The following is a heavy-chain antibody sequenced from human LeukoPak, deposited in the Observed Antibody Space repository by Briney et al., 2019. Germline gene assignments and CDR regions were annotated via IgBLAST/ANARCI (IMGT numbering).Heavy chain of an antibody. D-gene: IGHD3-16*01. CDR2: ISGSGGST. CDR1: GFTLSSYA. V-gene: IGHV3-23*01. J-gene: IGHJ3*02. Sequence: PGGSLRLSCAASGFTLSSYAMSWVRQAPGKGLEWVSAISGSGGSTYYADSVKGRFTISRDNSKNTLYLQMNSLRAEDTAVYYCAIDPRDYDYIWRDAFDIWGQGTMVTVSS. CDR3: AIDPRDYDYIWRDAFDI.